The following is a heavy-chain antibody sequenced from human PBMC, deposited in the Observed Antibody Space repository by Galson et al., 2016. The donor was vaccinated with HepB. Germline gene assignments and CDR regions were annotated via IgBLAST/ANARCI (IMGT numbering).Heavy chain of an antibody. CDR1: ADSSNNTNYF. V-gene: IGHV4-39*01. Sequence: SETLSLTCTVSADSSNNTNYFCAWVRQPPGKGLEWIGSMYYGGSTYYSPSFKSRVTISVDKSKNQFSLSLRSVTATDTAMYYCATHSRVGYGGFGVWGQGSLVTVSS. D-gene: IGHD4/OR15-4a*01. J-gene: IGHJ4*02. CDR3: ATHSRVGYGGFGV. CDR2: MYYGGST.